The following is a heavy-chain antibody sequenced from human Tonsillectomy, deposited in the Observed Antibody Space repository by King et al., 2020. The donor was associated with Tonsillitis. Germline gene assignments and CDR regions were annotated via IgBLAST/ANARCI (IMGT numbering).Heavy chain of an antibody. J-gene: IGHJ4*02. Sequence: AQLVQSGGGLVKPGGSLRLSCAASGFTFSDYYMSWIRQAPGKGLEWVSYISSSSSYTNYADSVKGRFTISRDNAKNSLYLQMNSLRAEDTAVYYCARDLYYYDSSGYPPGYWGQGTLVTVSS. CDR2: ISSSSSYT. D-gene: IGHD3-22*01. CDR1: GFTFSDYY. V-gene: IGHV3-11*06. CDR3: ARDLYYYDSSGYPPGY.